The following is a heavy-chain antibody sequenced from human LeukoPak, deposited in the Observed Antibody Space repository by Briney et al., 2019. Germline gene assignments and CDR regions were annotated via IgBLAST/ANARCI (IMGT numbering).Heavy chain of an antibody. Sequence: SVKVSCKASGGTFSSYAISWVRQAPGQGLEWMGGIIPIFGTANYAQKFQGRVTITADESTSTAYMELSSLRSEDTAVYYCARGDRCSSTSCYPINYYYYGMDVWGQGTTVTVSS. CDR3: ARGDRCSSTSCYPINYYYYGMDV. CDR1: GGTFSSYA. CDR2: IIPIFGTA. D-gene: IGHD2-2*01. V-gene: IGHV1-69*13. J-gene: IGHJ6*02.